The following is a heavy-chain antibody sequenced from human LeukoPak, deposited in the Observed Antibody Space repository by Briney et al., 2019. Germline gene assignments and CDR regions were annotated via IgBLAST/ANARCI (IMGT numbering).Heavy chain of an antibody. CDR1: GHDFTSYW. D-gene: IGHD4-17*01. CDR2: IYPGDSDT. J-gene: IGHJ4*02. V-gene: IGHV5-51*01. Sequence: GESLKISCRSFGHDFTSYWIAWVRQLPGKGLEWMGIIYPGDSDTRYSPSFQGQVTISADKSISTAYLQWSSLKASDTAMYYCARGYGERDYWGQGTLVTVSS. CDR3: ARGYGERDY.